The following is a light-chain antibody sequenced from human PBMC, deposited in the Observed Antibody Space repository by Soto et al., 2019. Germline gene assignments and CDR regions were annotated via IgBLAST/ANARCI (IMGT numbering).Light chain of an antibody. J-gene: IGKJ1*01. CDR1: QSISSY. Sequence: DIQMTQSPSSLSASVGDRVTITCRASQSISSYLNWYQQKPGKAPKLLIYAASSLQSGVPSRFSRGGSGTDFTRTISSLQTEDFATDYCQQSYSTPVTFGQGTKVEIK. V-gene: IGKV1-39*01. CDR2: AAS. CDR3: QQSYSTPVT.